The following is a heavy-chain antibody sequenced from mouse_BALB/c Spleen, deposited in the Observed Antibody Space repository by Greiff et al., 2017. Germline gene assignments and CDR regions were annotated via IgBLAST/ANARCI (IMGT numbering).Heavy chain of an antibody. V-gene: IGHV3-2*02. CDR3: ARSSYGSSLYYAMDY. CDR1: GYSITSDYA. J-gene: IGHJ4*01. D-gene: IGHD1-1*01. CDR2: ISYSGST. Sequence: EVQLQQSGPGLVKPSQSLSLTCTVTGYSITSDYAWNWIRQFPGNKLEWMGYISYSGSTSYNPSLKSRISITRDTSKNQFFLQLNSVTTEDTATYYCARSSYGSSLYYAMDYWGQGTSVTVSS.